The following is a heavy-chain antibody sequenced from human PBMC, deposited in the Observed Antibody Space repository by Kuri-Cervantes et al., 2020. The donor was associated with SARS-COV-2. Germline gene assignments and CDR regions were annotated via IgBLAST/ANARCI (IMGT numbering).Heavy chain of an antibody. CDR3: ARDLRTGNSLDY. CDR2: ISGSGSYI. D-gene: IGHD1/OR15-1a*01. CDR1: GFSLSRYT. J-gene: IGHJ4*02. Sequence: GGSLRLSCAASGFSLSRYTMNWVRQAPGKALEWVSSISGSGSYIYYADSVKGRFTISRDNAKNSVYLQMNSLRAEDTAVYYCARDLRTGNSLDYWGQGTLVTVSS. V-gene: IGHV3-21*01.